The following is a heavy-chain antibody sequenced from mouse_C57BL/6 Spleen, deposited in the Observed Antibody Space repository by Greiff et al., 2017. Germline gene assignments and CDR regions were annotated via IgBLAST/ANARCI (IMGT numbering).Heavy chain of an antibody. CDR3: ARGDSYYFDY. J-gene: IGHJ2*01. CDR2: IDPSDSYT. CDR1: GYTFTSYW. V-gene: IGHV1-69*01. Sequence: QVQLQQPGAELVMPGASVKLSCKASGYTFTSYWMHWVKQRPGQGLEWIGEIDPSDSYTNYNQKFKGKSTLTVDKSSSTAYTQLSSLTSEDSAVYYCARGDSYYFDYWGQGTTLTVSS.